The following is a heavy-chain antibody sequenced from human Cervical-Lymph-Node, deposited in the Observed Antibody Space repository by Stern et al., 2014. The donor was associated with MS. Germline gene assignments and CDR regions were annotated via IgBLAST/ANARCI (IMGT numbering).Heavy chain of an antibody. Sequence: VQLLESGAEVKKPGASVKVSCKASGYSFTGYYIHWVRRAPGQGVEWMGRIDPNSGGADYAQRFQGGVTMTRDTSISTTYMELSSLRSDDTAIYYCARQYCSGGKCHSSAYNYNGMDVWGQGTTVTVSS. V-gene: IGHV1-2*06. CDR2: IDPNSGGA. CDR1: GYSFTGYY. CDR3: ARQYCSGGKCHSSAYNYNGMDV. D-gene: IGHD2-15*01. J-gene: IGHJ6*02.